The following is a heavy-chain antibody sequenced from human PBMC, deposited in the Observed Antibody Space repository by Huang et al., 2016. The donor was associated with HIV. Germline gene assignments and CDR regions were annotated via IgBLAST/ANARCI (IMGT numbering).Heavy chain of an antibody. CDR1: GGSFTNYY. CDR3: VRGPRYVSADWYARLRNYWFFDL. V-gene: IGHV4-34*01. J-gene: IGHJ2*01. D-gene: IGHD3-9*01. Sequence: QQQLQQWGAGLLKPSETLSLTCAVYGGSFTNYYWGWIRRPPGKGLEWIGENNNGGSTQYSPSLKSRVTISLDTSKNQVSLKLTAVSAADTAVYYCVRGPRYVSADWYARLRNYWFFDLLGRGSLVSVSS. CDR2: NNNGGST.